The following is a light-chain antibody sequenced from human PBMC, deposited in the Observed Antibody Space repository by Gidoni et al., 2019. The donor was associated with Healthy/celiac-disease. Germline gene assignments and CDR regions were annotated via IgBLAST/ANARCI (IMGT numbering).Light chain of an antibody. J-gene: IGKJ5*01. CDR3: QQYGTRIT. Sequence: EIVLTQSPGTLSLSPGERATLSCRASQSISSSYLACYQQQAGQAPMLLIYGASSRATGLPDRISGSGSGTDSTLTISRLEPEDFAVYYCQQYGTRITFGQGTRLEIK. V-gene: IGKV3-20*01. CDR2: GAS. CDR1: QSISSSY.